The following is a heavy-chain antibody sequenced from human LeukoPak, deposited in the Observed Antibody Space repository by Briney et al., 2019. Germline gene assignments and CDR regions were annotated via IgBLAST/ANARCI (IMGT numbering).Heavy chain of an antibody. CDR1: GGSFSGYY. CDR2: INHSGST. J-gene: IGHJ4*02. V-gene: IGHV4-34*01. Sequence: ETSETLSLTCAVYGGSFSGYYWSWIRQPPGKGLEWIGEINHSGSTNYNPSLKSRVTISVDTSKNQLSLKLSSVTAADTAVYYCARAWGYSYGYDYWGQGTLVTVSS. CDR3: ARAWGYSYGYDY. D-gene: IGHD5-18*01.